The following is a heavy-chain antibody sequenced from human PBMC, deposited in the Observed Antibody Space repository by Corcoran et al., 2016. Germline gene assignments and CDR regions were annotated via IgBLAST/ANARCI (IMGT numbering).Heavy chain of an antibody. CDR2: ISSSSSYI. CDR1: GFTFSSYS. Sequence: EVQLGESGGGLVKPGGSLRLSCSASGFTFSSYSMNWVRQAPGKGLEWVSSISSSSSYIYHADSVKGRFTISRDNAKNSLYLQMNSLRAEDTAGYYCAREGSGLIEYFQHWGQGTLVTVSS. CDR3: AREGSGLIEYFQH. D-gene: IGHD2-8*02. V-gene: IGHV3-21*01. J-gene: IGHJ1*01.